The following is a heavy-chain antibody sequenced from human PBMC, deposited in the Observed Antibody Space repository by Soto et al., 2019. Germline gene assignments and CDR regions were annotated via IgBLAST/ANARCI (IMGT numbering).Heavy chain of an antibody. Sequence: QVQLVQSGAEVKKPGASVKVSCKASGYNFTSYGISWVRQAPGQGLEWMGWISGYNGNTNYAQKLQARVTLNTEKPTSTAYMELRSLTSDDTAVYYCARWGRQDTAIVSLESLDSWGQGTLVTVSS. CDR2: ISGYNGNT. V-gene: IGHV1-18*01. CDR1: GYNFTSYG. J-gene: IGHJ4*02. D-gene: IGHD5-18*01. CDR3: ARWGRQDTAIVSLESLDS.